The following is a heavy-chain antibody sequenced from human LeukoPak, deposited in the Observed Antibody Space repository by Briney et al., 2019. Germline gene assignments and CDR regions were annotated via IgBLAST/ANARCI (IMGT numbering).Heavy chain of an antibody. Sequence: GASVTVSCKASGYTFTGYYMHWVRQAPGQGLEWMGWISAYNGNTNYAQKLQGRVTMTTDTSTSTAYMELRSLRSDDTAVYYCARDRYLWRYWGQGTLVTVSS. J-gene: IGHJ4*02. D-gene: IGHD3-9*01. CDR3: ARDRYLWRY. V-gene: IGHV1-18*04. CDR2: ISAYNGNT. CDR1: GYTFTGYY.